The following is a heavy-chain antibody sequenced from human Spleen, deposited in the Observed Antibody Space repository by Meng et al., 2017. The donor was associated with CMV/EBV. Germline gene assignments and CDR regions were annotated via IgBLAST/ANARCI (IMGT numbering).Heavy chain of an antibody. D-gene: IGHD4-23*01. CDR3: AKGNSPWYYYAMDV. CDR1: GFIFSSYA. CDR2: ISGSGDST. Sequence: GESLKISCAGSGFIFSSYAMTWVRQAPGKGLEWVSGISGSGDSTYYADSVKGRFTISRDNSKNTLYLQLNSQRAEDTAVYYCAKGNSPWYYYAMDVWGQGTTVTVSS. J-gene: IGHJ6*02. V-gene: IGHV3-23*01.